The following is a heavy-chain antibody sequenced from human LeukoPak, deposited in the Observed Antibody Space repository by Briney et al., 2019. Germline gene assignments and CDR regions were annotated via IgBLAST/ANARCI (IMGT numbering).Heavy chain of an antibody. J-gene: IGHJ6*03. CDR1: GYTFTSYG. V-gene: IGHV1-18*01. CDR2: ISAYNGNK. Sequence: ASVKVSCKASGYTFTSYGISWVRQAPGQGLEWMGWISAYNGNKNYAQKLQGRVTMTTDTSTSTAYMELRSLRSDDTAVYYCARDEGRDIVVVPAAGRGYYYYYMDVWGKGTTVTVSS. D-gene: IGHD2-2*01. CDR3: ARDEGRDIVVVPAAGRGYYYYYMDV.